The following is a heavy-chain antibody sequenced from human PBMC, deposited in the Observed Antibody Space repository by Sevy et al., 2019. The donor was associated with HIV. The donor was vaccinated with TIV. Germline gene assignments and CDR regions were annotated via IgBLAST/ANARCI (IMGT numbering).Heavy chain of an antibody. D-gene: IGHD3-16*01. J-gene: IGHJ4*02. CDR1: GFTLSSNH. V-gene: IGHV3-33*01. CDR3: VRDTLGFDY. CDR2: IWYDGSKT. Sequence: GGSLRLSCAASGFTLSSNHMHWVRQAPGKGLEWVAAIWYDGSKTYYADAVRGRFTISRDNSENTLHLQMNSLTAEDTAVYYCVRDTLGFDYWGQGTLVTVSS.